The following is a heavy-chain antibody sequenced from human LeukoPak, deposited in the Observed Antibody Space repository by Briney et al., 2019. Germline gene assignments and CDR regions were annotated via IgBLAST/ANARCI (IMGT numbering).Heavy chain of an antibody. Sequence: SETLSLTCTVSGGSISSGTYYWSWIRQHPGKGLECIGYIYYGGSTYYTPSLRSRVTISVDTSKNQFSLKLSSVTAADTAIYYCARSSGSGGYCFDYWGQGTLVTVSS. CDR1: GGSISSGTYY. CDR3: ARSSGSGGYCFDY. V-gene: IGHV4-31*03. D-gene: IGHD3-22*01. J-gene: IGHJ4*02. CDR2: IYYGGST.